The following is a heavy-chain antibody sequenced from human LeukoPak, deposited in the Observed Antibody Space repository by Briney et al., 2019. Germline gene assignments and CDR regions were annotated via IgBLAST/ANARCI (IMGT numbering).Heavy chain of an antibody. J-gene: IGHJ4*02. D-gene: IGHD6-13*01. V-gene: IGHV3-30-3*01. CDR3: ASSTLAAAVPFDY. Sequence: PGRSLRLSCAASGFSLSSYAMPWVRQAPGKGLEWVAVISYDGTNKYHADSVKGRFTISRDNSKNTLYLQMNSLRPEDTAVYYCASSTLAAAVPFDYWGQGTLVTVSS. CDR2: ISYDGTNK. CDR1: GFSLSSYA.